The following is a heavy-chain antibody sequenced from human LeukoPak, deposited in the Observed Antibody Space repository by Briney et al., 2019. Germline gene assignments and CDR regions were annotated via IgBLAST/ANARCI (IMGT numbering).Heavy chain of an antibody. V-gene: IGHV1-2*02. CDR1: GYTFTGYY. D-gene: IGHD3-22*01. J-gene: IGHJ3*02. CDR3: ARDTPDSSGHFDAFDI. Sequence: ASVKVSCKASGYTFTGYYIHWVRQAPGQGLEWMGWINPNSGGTNYAQKFQGRVTMTRDTSISTAYMELSRLSSVTAADTAVYYCARDTPDSSGHFDAFDIWGQGTMVTVSS. CDR2: INPNSGGT.